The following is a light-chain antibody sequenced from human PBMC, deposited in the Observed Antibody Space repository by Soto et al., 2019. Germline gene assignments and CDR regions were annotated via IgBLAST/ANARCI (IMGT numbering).Light chain of an antibody. J-gene: IGKJ1*01. CDR3: QQHGSSPVT. CDR2: GAS. V-gene: IGKV3-20*01. Sequence: EIVLTQSPGTLSLSPGERATLSCRASQTVSTSFLAWYQQKPGQAPSLLIYGASSRATGIPDRFSGSGSGTDFTLTISRLEPEDFAVYYCQQHGSSPVTFGQGTKVEIK. CDR1: QTVSTSF.